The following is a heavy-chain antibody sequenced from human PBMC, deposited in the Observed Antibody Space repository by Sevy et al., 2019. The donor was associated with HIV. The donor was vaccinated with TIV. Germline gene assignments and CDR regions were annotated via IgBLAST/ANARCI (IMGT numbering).Heavy chain of an antibody. CDR1: GYRFNTYW. CDR3: ARYINNNGMDV. D-gene: IGHD2-8*01. J-gene: IGHJ6*02. Sequence: GESLKISCKASGYRFNTYWINRVRQMPGKGLGGGGVIYPGYSETLYSPSVQGQVVISDDKSSSTAYLQWGSLEASDTATYYCARYINNNGMDVWGQGTTVTVSS. V-gene: IGHV5-51*01. CDR2: IYPGYSET.